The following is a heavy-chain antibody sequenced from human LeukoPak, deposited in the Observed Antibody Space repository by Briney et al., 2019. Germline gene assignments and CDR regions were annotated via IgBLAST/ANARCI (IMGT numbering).Heavy chain of an antibody. CDR2: IYYSGNT. V-gene: IGHV4-39*01. D-gene: IGHD6-19*01. CDR1: GGSISSTIYY. J-gene: IGHJ4*02. CDR3: ARQRSGWVFEN. Sequence: SETLSLTCTVAGGSISSTIYYWAWLRQPPGKGLEWIGCIYYSGNTYYNPSLQSRATMSVDTSKNQFSLRLTSVTAADTTVYYCARQRSGWVFENWGQGTLVTVSS.